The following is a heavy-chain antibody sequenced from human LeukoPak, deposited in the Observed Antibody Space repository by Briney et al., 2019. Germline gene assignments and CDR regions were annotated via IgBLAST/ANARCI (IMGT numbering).Heavy chain of an antibody. D-gene: IGHD6-19*01. Sequence: SETLSLTCTVSGGSISSYYWSWIRQPPGKGLEWIAYISDIGSINYNPSLKSRVTISLDTSKNQFSLKLSSVTAADTAVYYCARSLYSSGWYRLFDYWGQGTLVTVSS. J-gene: IGHJ4*02. CDR3: ARSLYSSGWYRLFDY. CDR2: ISDIGSI. V-gene: IGHV4-59*12. CDR1: GGSISSYY.